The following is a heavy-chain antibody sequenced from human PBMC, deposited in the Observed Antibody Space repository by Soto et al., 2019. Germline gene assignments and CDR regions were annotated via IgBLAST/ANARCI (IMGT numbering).Heavy chain of an antibody. CDR3: ARGRLQSFYFPPDF. V-gene: IGHV3-33*01. Sequence: GGSLRLSCVASEFAFNTYAIHWVRQAPGQGLEWVAVIWYDGRNKYYAESVKGRFTISRDNSENTVSLQMNSLRPDDTAIYHCARGRLQSFYFPPDFWGRGTLVTVSS. D-gene: IGHD4-4*01. CDR2: IWYDGRNK. J-gene: IGHJ4*02. CDR1: EFAFNTYA.